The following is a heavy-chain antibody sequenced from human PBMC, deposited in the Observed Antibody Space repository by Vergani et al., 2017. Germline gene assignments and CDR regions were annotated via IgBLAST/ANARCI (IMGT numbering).Heavy chain of an antibody. CDR2: ISWNSGSI. Sequence: EVQLVESGGGLVQPGRSLRLSCAASGFTFDDYAMHWVRQAPGKGLEWVSGISWNSGSIGYADSVKGRFTISRDNAKNSLYLQMNSLSAEDTALYYCAKDAGLAVAVRAFDIWGQGTMVTVSS. D-gene: IGHD6-19*01. CDR1: GFTFDDYA. CDR3: AKDAGLAVAVRAFDI. V-gene: IGHV3-9*01. J-gene: IGHJ3*02.